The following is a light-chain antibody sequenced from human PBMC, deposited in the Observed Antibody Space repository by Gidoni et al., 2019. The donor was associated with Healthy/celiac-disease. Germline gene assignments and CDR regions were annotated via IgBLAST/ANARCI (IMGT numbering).Light chain of an antibody. J-gene: IGKJ2*04. CDR3: QQYGSSPCS. CDR2: GAS. Sequence: ESVLTQSPGTLSLSPGERATLSCRASQSVSSSYLAWYQQKPGQAPRLLIYGASSRATGIPDRFSGSGSGTDFTLTISRLEPEDFAVYYCQQYGSSPCSFGQGPSWRSN. CDR1: QSVSSSY. V-gene: IGKV3-20*01.